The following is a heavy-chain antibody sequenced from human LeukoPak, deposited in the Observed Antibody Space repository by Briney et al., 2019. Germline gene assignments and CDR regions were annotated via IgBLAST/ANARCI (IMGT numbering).Heavy chain of an antibody. D-gene: IGHD3-10*01. V-gene: IGHV3-11*01. Sequence: GGSLRLSCAASGFTFSDYYMSWIRQAPGKGLEWVSYTSSSGSTIYYADSVKGRFTISRDNAKNSLYLQMNSLRAEDTAVYYCARDQGFGEFTYYYGMDVWGQGTTVTVSS. CDR2: TSSSGSTI. CDR3: ARDQGFGEFTYYYGMDV. J-gene: IGHJ6*02. CDR1: GFTFSDYY.